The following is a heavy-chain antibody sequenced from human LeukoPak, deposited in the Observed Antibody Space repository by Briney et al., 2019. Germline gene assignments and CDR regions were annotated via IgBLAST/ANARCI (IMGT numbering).Heavy chain of an antibody. J-gene: IGHJ6*03. Sequence: SETLSLTCTVSGGSISSGHFYWSWIRQPAGKGLEWIGRIYTSGSTHYNPSLKSRVTMSVDTSKNQFSLKLSSVTAADTAVYYCARDKTVAGSIYRDSRSSLPHYYYYMDVWGKGTTVTVSS. V-gene: IGHV4-61*02. CDR2: IYTSGST. CDR3: ARDKTVAGSIYRDSRSSLPHYYYYMDV. D-gene: IGHD6-6*01. CDR1: GGSISSGHFY.